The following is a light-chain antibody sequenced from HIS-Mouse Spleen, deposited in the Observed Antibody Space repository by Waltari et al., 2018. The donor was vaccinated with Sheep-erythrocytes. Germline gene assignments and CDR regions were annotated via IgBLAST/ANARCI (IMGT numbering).Light chain of an antibody. J-gene: IGKJ2*01. Sequence: AIRMTQSPSSLSASTGERVTITCRASQGISSYLAWYQQKPGKAPKLLIYAASTLQSGVPSRFSGSGFGTDFTLTISCLQSEDFATYYCQQYYSYPYTFGQGTKLEIK. CDR3: QQYYSYPYT. CDR2: AAS. CDR1: QGISSY. V-gene: IGKV1-8*01.